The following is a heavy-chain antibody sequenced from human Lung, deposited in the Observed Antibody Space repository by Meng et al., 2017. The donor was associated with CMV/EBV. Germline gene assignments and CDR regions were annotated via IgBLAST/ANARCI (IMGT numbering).Heavy chain of an antibody. D-gene: IGHD6-19*01. CDR3: ARSGSSGWIDY. CDR1: VADYATNSGA. CDR2: TYYRSKWYN. Sequence: HSGPRLGHPVAAASPRCAIVVADYATNSGAWNCIRQSPSRGFEWLGRTYYRSKWYNGYAVSVKSRIPINPDTSKNQFSLQLNSVTPEDTVMYYCARSGSSGWIDYWGQGTLVTVSS. V-gene: IGHV6-1*01. J-gene: IGHJ4*02.